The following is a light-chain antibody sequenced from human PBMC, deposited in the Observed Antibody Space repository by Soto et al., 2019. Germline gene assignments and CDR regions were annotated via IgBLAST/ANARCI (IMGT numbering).Light chain of an antibody. CDR3: QQYNDWPMYT. V-gene: IGKV3-15*01. CDR2: GAS. CDR1: QSVINN. Sequence: EIVMTQSPATLSVSPGERATLSCRASQSVINNLSWYQQKPGQAPRLLIYGASARATGIPGRFSGSGSGTDFTLTISSLQSEDFAVYYCQQYNDWPMYTFGQGTKLEIK. J-gene: IGKJ2*01.